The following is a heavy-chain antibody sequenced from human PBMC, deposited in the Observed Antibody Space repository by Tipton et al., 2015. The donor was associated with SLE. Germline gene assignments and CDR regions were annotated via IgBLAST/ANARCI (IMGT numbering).Heavy chain of an antibody. CDR1: GDSISGYY. V-gene: IGHV4-59*12. CDR3: ASPAYYDFWSDSDAFDI. Sequence: TLSLTCNVSGDSISGYYWNWIRQPPGKGLEWVGFISYSGNTNYNPSLKSRVTISVDTSKNQFSLKLSSVTAADTAVYYCASPAYYDFWSDSDAFDIWGQGTMVTVSS. CDR2: ISYSGNT. D-gene: IGHD3-3*01. J-gene: IGHJ3*02.